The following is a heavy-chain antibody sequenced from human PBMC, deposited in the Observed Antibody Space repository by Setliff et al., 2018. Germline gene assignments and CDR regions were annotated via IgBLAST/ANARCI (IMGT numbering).Heavy chain of an antibody. Sequence: PSETLSLTCTVSGGSISSHYWSWIRQPPGKGLEWIGYIYYSGSTNYNPSLKSRVTMSVDTSKNQFSLKLSSVTAADTAVYYCARASLGYDFWSGYYSPELWLDPWGQGTLVTVSS. V-gene: IGHV4-59*11. J-gene: IGHJ5*02. D-gene: IGHD3-3*01. CDR2: IYYSGST. CDR1: GGSISSHY. CDR3: ARASLGYDFWSGYYSPELWLDP.